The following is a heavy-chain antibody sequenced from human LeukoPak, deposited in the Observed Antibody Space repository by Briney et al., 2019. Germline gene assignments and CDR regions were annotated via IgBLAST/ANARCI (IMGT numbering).Heavy chain of an antibody. CDR3: AGHYYGSGSYYPYYYYGMDV. Sequence: ASVKVSCKASGGTFSSYAISWVRQAPGQGPEWMGGIIPIFGTANYAQKFQGRVTVTADKSTSTAYMELSSLRSEDTAVYYCAGHYYGSGSYYPYYYYGMDVWGKGTTVTVSS. J-gene: IGHJ6*04. V-gene: IGHV1-69*06. CDR1: GGTFSSYA. CDR2: IIPIFGTA. D-gene: IGHD3-10*01.